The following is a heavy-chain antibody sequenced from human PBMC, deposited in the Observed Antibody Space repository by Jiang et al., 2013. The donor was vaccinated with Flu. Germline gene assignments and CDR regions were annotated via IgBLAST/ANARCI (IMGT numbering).Heavy chain of an antibody. Sequence: GAEVKKPGESLRISCKVSGYSFTSYWITWVRQMPGKGLEWMGKIDPSDSYTNYSPSFQGHVTISADKSISTAYLQWSSLKASDTAMYYCARHENQQLLTFDYWGQGTLVTVSS. CDR2: IDPSDSYT. CDR1: GYSFTSYW. V-gene: IGHV5-10-1*01. D-gene: IGHD6-13*01. J-gene: IGHJ4*02. CDR3: ARHENQQLLTFDY.